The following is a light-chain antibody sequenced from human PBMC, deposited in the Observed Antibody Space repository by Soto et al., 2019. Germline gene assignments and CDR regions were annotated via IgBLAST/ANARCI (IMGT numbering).Light chain of an antibody. CDR2: KAS. Sequence: DIEMTQSPSTVSASVGDRVTITCRASRSISSWLAWYQQKPGKAPKLLIYKASTLESGVPSRFSGSGSGTEFTLTISSVQPDDFATYSCQQYNSIPLTFGGGTIVEIK. CDR3: QQYNSIPLT. V-gene: IGKV1-5*03. CDR1: RSISSW. J-gene: IGKJ4*01.